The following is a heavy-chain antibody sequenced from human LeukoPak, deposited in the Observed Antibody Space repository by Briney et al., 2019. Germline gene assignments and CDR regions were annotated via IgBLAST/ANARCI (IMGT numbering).Heavy chain of an antibody. J-gene: IGHJ4*02. D-gene: IGHD3-22*01. Sequence: GESLRLSCAASKFAFNNAWMSWFRQAPGKGLEWVGHIKSKTDGGTTDYAAPVQGRFTISRDDSKDRLYLQMNSLKTEDTAVYYCTAVPHDSAVWGQGTLVTVSS. CDR1: KFAFNNAW. CDR3: TAVPHDSAV. V-gene: IGHV3-15*01. CDR2: IKSKTDGGTT.